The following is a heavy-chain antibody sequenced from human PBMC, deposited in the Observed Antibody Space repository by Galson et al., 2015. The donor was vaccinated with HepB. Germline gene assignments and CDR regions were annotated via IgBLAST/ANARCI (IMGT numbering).Heavy chain of an antibody. CDR2: IDPNGGAT. CDR1: GYTFTEYY. CDR3: ARVNAGGIYYAY. V-gene: IGHV1-2*02. D-gene: IGHD1-26*01. J-gene: IGHJ4*02. Sequence: SVKVSCKASGYTFTEYYIHWVRQAPGQGLEWVGWIDPNGGATKSAQKFQGRVIVTRDTSISTVYMDLYSLRSDDTALYYCARVNAGGIYYAYWGQGTLVAVSS.